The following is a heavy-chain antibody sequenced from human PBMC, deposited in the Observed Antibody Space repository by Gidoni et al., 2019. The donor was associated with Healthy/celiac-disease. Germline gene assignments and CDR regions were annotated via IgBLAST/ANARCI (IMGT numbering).Heavy chain of an antibody. CDR1: CGSISSSSYY. J-gene: IGHJ5*02. CDR3: ARRAAASNWFDP. CDR2: FDYSGST. D-gene: IGHD2-2*01. V-gene: IGHV4-39*01. Sequence: QLQLQESGPGLVKPSETLCLTCTVSCGSISSSSYYCGWLRQPPGKGLEWIGSFDYSGSTYYNPSLKSRVTISVDTSQNQCSLKLSAGTAADTSVYYCARRAAASNWFDPWGQGTLVTVSS.